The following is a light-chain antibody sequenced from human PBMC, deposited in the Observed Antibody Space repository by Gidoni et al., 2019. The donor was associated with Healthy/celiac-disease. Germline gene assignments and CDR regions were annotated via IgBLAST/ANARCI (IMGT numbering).Light chain of an antibody. V-gene: IGKV3-15*01. J-gene: IGKJ2*01. Sequence: EIVMTKSPATLSVSPGERATLSCRASQSVSSNLAWYQQKPGQAPRLLIYGASTRATGIPARFSGSGSGTEFTLTISSLQSEDFAVYYCQQYNNWPRHTFGQGTKLEIK. CDR3: QQYNNWPRHT. CDR2: GAS. CDR1: QSVSSN.